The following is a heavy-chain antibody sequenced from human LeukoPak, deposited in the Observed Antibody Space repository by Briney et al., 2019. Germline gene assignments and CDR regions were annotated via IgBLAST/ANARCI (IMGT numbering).Heavy chain of an antibody. D-gene: IGHD3-10*01. CDR3: ARDGYYYGSGSLRMDV. CDR1: GGSISSYY. J-gene: IGHJ6*03. V-gene: IGHV4-4*07. Sequence: SETLSLTCTVSGGSISSYYWSWIRQPAGKGLEWIGRIYTSGSTNYNPSLKSRVTMSVDTSKNQFSLKLSSVTAADTAVYYCARDGYYYGSGSLRMDVWGKGTTATISS. CDR2: IYTSGST.